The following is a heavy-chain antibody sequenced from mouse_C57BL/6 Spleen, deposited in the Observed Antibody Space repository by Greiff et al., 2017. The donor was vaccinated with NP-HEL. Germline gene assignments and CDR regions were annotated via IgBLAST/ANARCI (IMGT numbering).Heavy chain of an antibody. V-gene: IGHV1-82*01. CDR2: IYPGDGDT. CDR1: GYAFSSSW. D-gene: IGHD2-1*01. CDR3: ARTVYYGNYYFDY. J-gene: IGHJ2*01. Sequence: QVQLKQSGPELVKPGASVKISCKASGYAFSSSWMNWVKQRPGKGLEWIGRIYPGDGDTNYKGKFKGKATLTADKSSSTAYMQLSSLTSEDSAVYFCARTVYYGNYYFDYWGQGTTLTVSS.